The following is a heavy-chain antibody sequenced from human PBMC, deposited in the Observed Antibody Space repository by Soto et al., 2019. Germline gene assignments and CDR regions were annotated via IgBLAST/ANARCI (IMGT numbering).Heavy chain of an antibody. D-gene: IGHD6-13*01. V-gene: IGHV3-30*18. J-gene: IGHJ5*02. Sequence: GGALRISCAAPGFTLRRYGLHRGRPAPGKGVEWVAVISYDGSNKYYADSVKGRFTISRDNSKNTLYLQMNSLRAEDTAVYYCAKDPVTSRRQLIGFWFDPWGQGTLVTVSS. CDR1: GFTLRRYG. CDR3: AKDPVTSRRQLIGFWFDP. CDR2: ISYDGSNK.